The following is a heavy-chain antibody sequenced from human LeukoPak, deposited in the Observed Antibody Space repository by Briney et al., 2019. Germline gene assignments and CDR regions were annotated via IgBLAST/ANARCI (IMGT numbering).Heavy chain of an antibody. CDR2: THHSGRT. J-gene: IGHJ5*02. CDR1: GASISSTNW. V-gene: IGHV4-4*02. Sequence: PSETLSLTCAISGASISSTNWWIWVRQPPGKGLEWIGETHHSGRTNYNPSLKSRITISVDKSKDQVFLRLNSVAAADTALYYCARAQEGCSRASCYLEPWGQGTLVTVSS. CDR3: ARAQEGCSRASCYLEP. D-gene: IGHD2-2*01.